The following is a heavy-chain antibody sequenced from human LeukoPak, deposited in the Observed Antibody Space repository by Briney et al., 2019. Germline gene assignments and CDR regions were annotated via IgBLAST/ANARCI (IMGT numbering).Heavy chain of an antibody. D-gene: IGHD4-17*01. J-gene: IGHJ4*02. CDR3: ARGGQDYGDYVDY. CDR1: GFTFSSYW. Sequence: GGSLRLSCAASGFTFSSYWMSWVRQAPGKGLEWVANIKQDGSEKYYVDSVRGRFTISRDNAKNSLYLQMNSLRAEDTAVYYCARGGQDYGDYVDYWGQGTLVTVSS. V-gene: IGHV3-7*01. CDR2: IKQDGSEK.